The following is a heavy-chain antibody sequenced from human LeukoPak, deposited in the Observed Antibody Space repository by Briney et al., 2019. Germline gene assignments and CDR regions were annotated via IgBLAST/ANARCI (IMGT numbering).Heavy chain of an antibody. J-gene: IGHJ4*02. V-gene: IGHV3-11*01. CDR1: GFTFSDYY. CDR3: ARDSCSSGSCPFGY. Sequence: AGSLRLSCAASGFTFSDYYMSWIRQAPGKGLEWVSYISSSGSNIYYADSVKGRFTISRDNAKNSLYLQMNSPRAEDTAVYYCARDSCSSGSCPFGYWGQGPLVTVSS. D-gene: IGHD2-15*01. CDR2: ISSSGSNI.